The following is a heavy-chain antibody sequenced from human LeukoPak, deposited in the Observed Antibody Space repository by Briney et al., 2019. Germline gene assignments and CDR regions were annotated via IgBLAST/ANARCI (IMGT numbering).Heavy chain of an antibody. D-gene: IGHD1-14*01. CDR1: GFAFSTYW. J-gene: IGHJ4*02. CDR2: ANSDGSST. V-gene: IGHV3-74*01. CDR3: AKDRRNDFDY. Sequence: GGSLRLSCAASGFAFSTYWMHWVRQAPGKGLLWVSRANSDGSSTTYADSVKGRFTISRDNAKNSLYLQMNSLRGDDTALYYCAKDRRNDFDYWGQGTLVTVSS.